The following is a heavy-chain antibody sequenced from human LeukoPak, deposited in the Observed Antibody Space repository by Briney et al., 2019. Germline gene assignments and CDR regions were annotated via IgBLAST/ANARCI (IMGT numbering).Heavy chain of an antibody. CDR2: IRYDGSNK. CDR1: GFTFSSYG. V-gene: IGHV3-30*02. J-gene: IGHJ4*02. CDR3: ARDTDDLAAVRFDY. Sequence: GGSLRLSCAASGFTFSSYGMHWVRQAPGKGLEWVAFIRYDGSNKYYADSVKGRFTISRDNSKNTLYLQMNSLRAEDTAVYYCARDTDDLAAVRFDYWGQGTLVTVSS. D-gene: IGHD4-11*01.